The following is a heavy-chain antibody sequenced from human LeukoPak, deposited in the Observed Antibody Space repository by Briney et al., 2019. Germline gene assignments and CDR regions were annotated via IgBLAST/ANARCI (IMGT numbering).Heavy chain of an antibody. V-gene: IGHV3-21*01. J-gene: IGHJ4*02. CDR1: GFLFSDFIDHT. CDR3: AREFSVVGNFDY. Sequence: GGCLRLSCADSGFLFSDFIDHTMVGVRQARGKGLEWVSYISSSSTSISYADSVRGRFSISRDNAQRSLYLHMNSLRDEDTAVYYCAREFSVVGNFDYWGQGALVIVSS. CDR2: ISSSSTSI. D-gene: IGHD2-21*01.